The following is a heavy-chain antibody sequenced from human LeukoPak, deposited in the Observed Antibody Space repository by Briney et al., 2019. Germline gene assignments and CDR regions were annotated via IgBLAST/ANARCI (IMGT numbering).Heavy chain of an antibody. CDR2: ISSSGTTI. CDR3: ARVRDYYDSSGYYSEYFQD. D-gene: IGHD3-22*01. J-gene: IGHJ1*01. Sequence: PGGSLRLXCAASGFTFSDYYMSWIRQAPGKGLEWVSYISSSGTTIYYADSVRGRFTISRDNAKNSLYLQMNSLRAEDTAVYYCARVRDYYDSSGYYSEYFQDWGQGTLVTVSS. CDR1: GFTFSDYY. V-gene: IGHV3-11*04.